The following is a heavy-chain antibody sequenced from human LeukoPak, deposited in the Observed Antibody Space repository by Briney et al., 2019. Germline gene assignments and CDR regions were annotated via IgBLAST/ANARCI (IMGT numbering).Heavy chain of an antibody. CDR1: GGSISSYY. J-gene: IGHJ6*03. Sequence: SETLSLTCTVSGGSISSYYWGWIRQPPGKGLEWIGSIYYSGSTYYNPSLKSRVTISVDTSKNQFSLKLSSVTAADTAVYYCARQPYYYYYYMDVWGKGTTVTISS. CDR3: ARQPYYYYYYMDV. V-gene: IGHV4-39*01. CDR2: IYYSGST.